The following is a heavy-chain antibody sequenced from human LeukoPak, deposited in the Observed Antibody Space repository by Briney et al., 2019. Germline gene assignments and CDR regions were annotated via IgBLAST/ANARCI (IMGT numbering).Heavy chain of an antibody. V-gene: IGHV1-2*02. CDR1: GYTFTDYY. J-gene: IGHJ5*02. D-gene: IGHD3-10*01. Sequence: ASVKVSCKASGYTFTDYYMHWVRQAPGQGLEWMGWINPKSGGRSYAQRFQGRVTVTRDTSITTAYMELSSLKSDDTAVYYCASYASGYNWLKAWGQGTLVTVSS. CDR2: INPKSGGR. CDR3: ASYASGYNWLKA.